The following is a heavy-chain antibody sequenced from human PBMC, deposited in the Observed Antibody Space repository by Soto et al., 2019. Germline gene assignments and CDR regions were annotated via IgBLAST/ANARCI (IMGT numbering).Heavy chain of an antibody. J-gene: IGHJ4*02. CDR2: ISAYNGNT. CDR3: ARDSPPVDY. V-gene: IGHV1-18*01. Sequence: ASVKVSCKASGYTSSSYGISWVRQAPGQGLEWMGWISAYNGNTKYAQKIQGRVTMTTDTSTSTAYMELRSLRSDDTAVYYCARDSPPVDYWGQGTLVTVPQ. CDR1: GYTSSSYG.